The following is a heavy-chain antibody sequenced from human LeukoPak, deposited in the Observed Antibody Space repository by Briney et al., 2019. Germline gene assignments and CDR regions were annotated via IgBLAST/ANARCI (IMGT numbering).Heavy chain of an antibody. CDR2: IYHSGST. Sequence: SETLSLTCIVSGASISSSSYYWGWIRQPPGKGLEWIGYIYHSGSTYYNPSLKSRVTISVDRSKNQFSLKLSSVTAADTAVYYCARHQGYCSSTSCLSGFDYWGQGTLVTVSS. J-gene: IGHJ4*02. CDR3: ARHQGYCSSTSCLSGFDY. CDR1: GASISSSSYY. D-gene: IGHD2-2*01. V-gene: IGHV4-39*07.